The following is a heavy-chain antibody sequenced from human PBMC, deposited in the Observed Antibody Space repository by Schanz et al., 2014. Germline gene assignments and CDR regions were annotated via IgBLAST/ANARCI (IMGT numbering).Heavy chain of an antibody. D-gene: IGHD3-16*01. CDR1: GYTFISYG. CDR2: ISAYNGHT. J-gene: IGHJ2*01. CDR3: VRVPSRDVSFDL. V-gene: IGHV1-18*01. Sequence: QVQLVQSGAEVKKPGASVKVSCKASGYTFISYGIKWVRQAPGQGLEWMGWISAYNGHTDYAQKLQGRVTLTTDTATSTAYMELRNLRSDDTAHYYCVRVPSRDVSFDLWGRGTLVTVSS.